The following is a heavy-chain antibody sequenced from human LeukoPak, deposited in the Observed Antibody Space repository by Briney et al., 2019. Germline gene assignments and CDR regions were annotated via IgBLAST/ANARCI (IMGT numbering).Heavy chain of an antibody. CDR2: ISSSGSTI. J-gene: IGHJ4*02. V-gene: IGHV3-11*01. Sequence: GGSLRLSCAASGFTFSDYYMSWIRQAPGKGLEWVSYISSSGSTIYYADSVKGRFTISRDNAKNSLYLQMNSLRAEDTAVYYCASGTLELPVFFPDYWGQGTLVTVSS. CDR3: ASGTLELPVFFPDY. D-gene: IGHD3-10*01. CDR1: GFTFSDYY.